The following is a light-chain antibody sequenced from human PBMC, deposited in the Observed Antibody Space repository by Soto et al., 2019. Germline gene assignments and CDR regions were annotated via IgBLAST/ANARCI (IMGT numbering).Light chain of an antibody. Sequence: QSVLTQPPSVSGAPGQRVTISCPGSSSKIVSTYDVQWYQQLPGTAPKLLIHGNTDRPSGVPDRFSGSKSGTSASLAITGLQADDEADYYCQSYDDSLSVHYVFGTGTKVTVL. J-gene: IGLJ1*01. CDR1: SSKIVSTYD. CDR3: QSYDDSLSVHYV. V-gene: IGLV1-40*01. CDR2: GNT.